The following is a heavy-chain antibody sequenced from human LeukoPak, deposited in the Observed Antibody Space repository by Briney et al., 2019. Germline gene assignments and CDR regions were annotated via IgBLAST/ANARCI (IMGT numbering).Heavy chain of an antibody. CDR1: GGSFSGYY. CDR3: ARGGGYYPFDY. J-gene: IGHJ4*02. D-gene: IGHD3-22*01. CDR2: IHHSGST. Sequence: SETLSLTCAVYGGSFSGYYWNWIRQPPGKGLEWIGEIHHSGSTNYNPSLKSRVTISVDTSKNQFSLKLSSVTAADTAVYYCARGGGYYPFDYWGQGTLVTVSS. V-gene: IGHV4-34*01.